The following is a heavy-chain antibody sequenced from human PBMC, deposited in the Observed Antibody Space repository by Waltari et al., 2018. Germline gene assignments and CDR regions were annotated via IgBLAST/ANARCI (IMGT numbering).Heavy chain of an antibody. Sequence: QVQLVESGGGVVQPGRSLRLSCAASGFTFSSYGMHWVRQAPGKGLEWVAVIWYDGSNKYYADSVKGRFTISRDNSKNTLYLQMNSLRAEDTAMYYCAKDLTIFGVVPKIDYWGQGTLVTVSS. CDR1: GFTFSSYG. V-gene: IGHV3-30*18. CDR2: IWYDGSNK. D-gene: IGHD3-3*01. J-gene: IGHJ4*02. CDR3: AKDLTIFGVVPKIDY.